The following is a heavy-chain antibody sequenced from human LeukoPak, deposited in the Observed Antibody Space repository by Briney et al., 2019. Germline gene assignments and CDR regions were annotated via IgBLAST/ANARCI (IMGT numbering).Heavy chain of an antibody. CDR1: GFIVGANF. V-gene: IGHV3-66*01. CDR2: MYSVGNT. J-gene: IGHJ4*02. CDR3: ARDLRAYSYGFGGDC. D-gene: IGHD1-26*01. Sequence: PGGSLRLSCEASGFIVGANFMNWVRQPPGKGLEWVADMYSVGNTHYADSVKGRFTISRDPSKNAVYLQMDSLRVEDTAVYYCARDLRAYSYGFGGDCWGQGTRVIVSS.